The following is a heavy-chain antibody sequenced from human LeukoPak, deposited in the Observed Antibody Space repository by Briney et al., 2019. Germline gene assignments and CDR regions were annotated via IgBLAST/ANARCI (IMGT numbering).Heavy chain of an antibody. Sequence: SETLSLTCTVSGGSIRSSSYYWGWIRQPPGKGLEWIGSIYYSGSTYYNPSLKSRVTISVDTSKNQFSLKLSSVTAADTAVYYCARVKAGTLFDYWGQGTLVTVSS. CDR2: IYYSGST. CDR3: ARVKAGTLFDY. V-gene: IGHV4-39*07. J-gene: IGHJ4*02. D-gene: IGHD6-19*01. CDR1: GGSIRSSSYY.